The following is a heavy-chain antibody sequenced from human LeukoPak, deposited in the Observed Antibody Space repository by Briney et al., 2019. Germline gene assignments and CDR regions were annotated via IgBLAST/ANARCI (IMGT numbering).Heavy chain of an antibody. CDR3: ARPAHRNYYDSSGYSH. Sequence: PGGSLRLSCAASGFTFSSYAMHWVRQAPGKGLEWVAVISYDGSNKYYADSVKGRFTISRDNSKNTLYLQMNSLRAEDTAVYYCARPAHRNYYDSSGYSHWGQGTLVTVSS. CDR2: ISYDGSNK. CDR1: GFTFSSYA. J-gene: IGHJ4*02. D-gene: IGHD3-22*01. V-gene: IGHV3-30*04.